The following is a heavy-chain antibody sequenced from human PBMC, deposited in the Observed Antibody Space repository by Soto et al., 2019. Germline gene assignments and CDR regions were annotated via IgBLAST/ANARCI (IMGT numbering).Heavy chain of an antibody. Sequence: SVKVSCKASGGTFSSYAISWVRQAPGQGLEWMGGIIPIFGTANYAQKFQGRVTITADESTSTAYMELSSLRSEDTAVYYCARAAQGYYDSSGYWGQGTLVTVSS. CDR1: GGTFSSYA. CDR2: IIPIFGTA. J-gene: IGHJ4*02. D-gene: IGHD3-22*01. CDR3: ARAAQGYYDSSGY. V-gene: IGHV1-69*13.